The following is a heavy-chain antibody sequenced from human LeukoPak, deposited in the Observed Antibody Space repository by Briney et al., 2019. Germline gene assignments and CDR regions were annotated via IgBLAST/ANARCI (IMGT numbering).Heavy chain of an antibody. V-gene: IGHV4-34*01. CDR2: INHSGST. Sequence: SETLSLTCAVYGGSFSTYYWSWVRQPPGGGLEWIGEINHSGSTNYNPSLKSRVTVSIDTSKNQFSLKLSSLTAADTAIYFCARHGLGRGVYISRQYNYYMDVWGQGTTVTVSS. CDR3: ARHGLGRGVYISRQYNYYMDV. D-gene: IGHD3-10*01. CDR1: GGSFSTYY. J-gene: IGHJ6*02.